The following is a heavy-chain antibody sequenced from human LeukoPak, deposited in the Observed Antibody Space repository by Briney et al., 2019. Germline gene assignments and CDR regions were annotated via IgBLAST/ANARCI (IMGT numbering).Heavy chain of an antibody. CDR3: ARHDNAYSYGVEY. D-gene: IGHD5-18*01. CDR2: IHSSGST. J-gene: IGHJ4*02. V-gene: IGHV4-59*08. CDR1: GGSISNYY. Sequence: SGTLSLTCSVSGGSISNYYWSWIRRAPGKGLEWIGYIHSSGSTNPNPSLKRRLTTSADTSKNQISLKLSSVTAADTGVYYCARHDNAYSYGVEYWGQGTLVTVSS.